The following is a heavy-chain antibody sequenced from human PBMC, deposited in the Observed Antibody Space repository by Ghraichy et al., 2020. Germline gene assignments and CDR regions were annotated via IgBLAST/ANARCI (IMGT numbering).Heavy chain of an antibody. CDR1: GGSISSSNW. CDR2: IYHSGST. D-gene: IGHD3-22*01. Sequence: SETLSLTCAVSGGSISSSNWWSWVRQPPGKGLEWIGEIYHSGSTNYNPSLKSRVTISVDKSKNQFSLKLSSVTAADTAVYYCARVTPNSYYDSSGFAFDIWGQGTMVTVSS. CDR3: ARVTPNSYYDSSGFAFDI. V-gene: IGHV4-4*02. J-gene: IGHJ3*02.